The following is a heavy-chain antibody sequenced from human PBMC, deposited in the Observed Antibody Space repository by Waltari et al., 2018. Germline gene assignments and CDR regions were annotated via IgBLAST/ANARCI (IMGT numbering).Heavy chain of an antibody. CDR2: INPNTGDT. CDR3: ARGDCTRATCYNNYYYDLDV. CDR1: GYPVPDHY. Sequence: QVQLVQSGAEVKKPGASVKVSCKASGYPVPDHYMHWVRTAPGQGLEWMGWINPNTGDTNYPQKFQDRVTMTRDTSISAAYMELRRLRSDDTAVYYCARGDCTRATCYNNYYYDLDVWGQGTTVTVSS. D-gene: IGHD2-2*02. J-gene: IGHJ6*02. V-gene: IGHV1-2*02.